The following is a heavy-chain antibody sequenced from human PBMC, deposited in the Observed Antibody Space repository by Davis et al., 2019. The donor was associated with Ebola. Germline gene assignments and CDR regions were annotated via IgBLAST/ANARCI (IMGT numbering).Heavy chain of an antibody. J-gene: IGHJ4*02. D-gene: IGHD1-14*01. CDR3: ARVPGRYYFDY. V-gene: IGHV3-23*01. Sequence: PGGSLRLSCAASGFTFSSYAMSWVRQAPGKGLEWVSATSGSGGSTYYADPVKGRFTIPRDNSKNTLYLQMNSLRAEDTAVYYCARVPGRYYFDYWGQGTLVTVSS. CDR1: GFTFSSYA. CDR2: TSGSGGST.